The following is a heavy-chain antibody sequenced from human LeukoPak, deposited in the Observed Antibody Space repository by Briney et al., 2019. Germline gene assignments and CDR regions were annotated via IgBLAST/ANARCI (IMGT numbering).Heavy chain of an antibody. CDR1: GFAFNTYA. J-gene: IGHJ4*02. CDR2: IWHDGSHK. CDR3: AREIFGSGSYPAF. Sequence: PGRSLRLSCAASGFAFNTYAMHWVRQAPGQVLEWVALIWHDGSHKFYSNSVRGQFTISRDNSKNTVSLQMNNLRPEDTAVYYCAREIFGSGSYPAFWGQGTLVTVSS. D-gene: IGHD3-10*01. V-gene: IGHV3-33*01.